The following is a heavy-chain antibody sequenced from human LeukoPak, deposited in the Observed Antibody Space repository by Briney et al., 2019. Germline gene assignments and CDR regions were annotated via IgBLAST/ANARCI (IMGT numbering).Heavy chain of an antibody. D-gene: IGHD3-10*01. V-gene: IGHV1-18*01. CDR3: ARDPASGNYRFDY. Sequence: ASVKVSCKASSYTSTSYGISWVRQAPGQGLEWMGWISAYNGNTNYAQKFQGRVTMTTDTSTSTAYMELRSLRSDDTAVYYCARDPASGNYRFDYWGQGFLVTVSS. CDR1: SYTSTSYG. CDR2: ISAYNGNT. J-gene: IGHJ4*02.